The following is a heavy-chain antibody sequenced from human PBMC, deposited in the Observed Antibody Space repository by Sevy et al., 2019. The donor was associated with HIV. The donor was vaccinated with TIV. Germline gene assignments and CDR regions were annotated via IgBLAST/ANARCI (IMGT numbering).Heavy chain of an antibody. D-gene: IGHD4-17*01. CDR3: ARDLPPSATTVAHFDY. V-gene: IGHV3-48*03. J-gene: IGHJ4*02. CDR2: ISNSGTTI. Sequence: GGSLRLSCAASGFSFSRLGMHWVRQAPGKGLEWVSYISNSGTTISYSDSVRGRFSISRDNARNSLYLQMNSLRAEDTAVYYCARDLPPSATTVAHFDYWGQGTLVTVSS. CDR1: GFSFSRLG.